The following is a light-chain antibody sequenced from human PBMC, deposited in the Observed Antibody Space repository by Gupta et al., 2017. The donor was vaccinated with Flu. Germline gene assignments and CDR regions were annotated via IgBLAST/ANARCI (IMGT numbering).Light chain of an antibody. CDR1: QGLVYSDGNPY. CDR3: MQGAHWPWT. CDR2: QVS. J-gene: IGKJ1*01. V-gene: IGKV2-30*01. Sequence: ISCRSSQGLVYSDGNPYLHWFQQRPGQSPRRLIYQVSYRDSGVPDRFSGSGSGTDFTLKISRVEAEDVGIYFCMQGAHWPWTFGQETRLEIK.